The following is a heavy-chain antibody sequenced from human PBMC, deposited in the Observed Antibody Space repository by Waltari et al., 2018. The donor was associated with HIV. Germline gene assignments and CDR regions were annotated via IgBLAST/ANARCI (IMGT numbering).Heavy chain of an antibody. D-gene: IGHD2-21*02. J-gene: IGHJ4*02. Sequence: QTPLDQAPSEVRARGASVTPSCQTSGDTFSAYFLYWFRQAPGQCLVWLGRITPDIGDTTYSQAFQPRVTMTRDTSSALAYMELTRLTSADTAMYFCARVEDVSLTHLPPGFRLQFWGQGSLVSVSS. V-gene: IGHV1-2*06. CDR2: ITPDIGDT. CDR3: ARVEDVSLTHLPPGFRLQF. CDR1: GDTFSAYF.